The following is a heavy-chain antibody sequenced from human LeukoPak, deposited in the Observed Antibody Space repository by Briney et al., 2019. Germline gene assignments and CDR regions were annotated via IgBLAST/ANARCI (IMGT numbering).Heavy chain of an antibody. D-gene: IGHD4-17*01. J-gene: IGHJ4*02. CDR3: ARCGAAVTTHFSH. CDR2: ISASDGTT. CDR1: GYSFSNYG. Sequence: GASVNVSCKASGYSFSNYGITWARQAPGQGLENMGGISASDGTTNYAQKVQGRVIMTTDTSTSTAYMELRSLRSDDTAVYYCARCGAAVTTHFSHWGQGTLVTVSS. V-gene: IGHV1-18*01.